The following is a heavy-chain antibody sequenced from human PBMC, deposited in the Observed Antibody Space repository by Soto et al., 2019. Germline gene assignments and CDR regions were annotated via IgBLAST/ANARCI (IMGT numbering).Heavy chain of an antibody. CDR3: ARDGRGRCIAVAGRFWYFDL. CDR1: GASISSGGYY. J-gene: IGHJ2*01. V-gene: IGHV4-31*03. Sequence: QVQLQESGPGLVKPSQTLSLTCTVSGASISSGGYYWNWIRQHPGKGLEWIGYIYYSGSTYYNPSRKSRVTISEDTSKNEFSLKLSSVTAADTAVYYCARDGRGRCIAVAGRFWYFDLWGRGTLVTVSS. CDR2: IYYSGST. D-gene: IGHD6-19*01.